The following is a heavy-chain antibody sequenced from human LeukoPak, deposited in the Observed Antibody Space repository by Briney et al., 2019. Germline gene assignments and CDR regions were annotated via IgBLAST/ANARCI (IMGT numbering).Heavy chain of an antibody. CDR3: AKSWGSTRPYYNYMDV. CDR1: GLTFSNYA. J-gene: IGHJ6*03. V-gene: IGHV3-23*01. D-gene: IGHD1-26*01. CDR2: IGYRGGSI. Sequence: PGGSLRLSCAASGLTFSNYAMSWVRQAPGKGLEWVSIIGYRGGSIYYAYSVKGRFTISRDNSKNTLSLQMNGLRPEDTAVYYCAKSWGSTRPYYNYMDVWGKGTTVTVSS.